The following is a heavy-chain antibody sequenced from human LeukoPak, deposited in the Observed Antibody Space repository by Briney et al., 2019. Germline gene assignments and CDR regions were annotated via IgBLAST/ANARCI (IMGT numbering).Heavy chain of an antibody. CDR1: GFTFTSSA. D-gene: IGHD3-22*01. CDR3: AAETYYYDSSGYQVFLFDY. V-gene: IGHV1-58*02. CDR2: IVVGSGNT. Sequence: GASVKVSRKASGFTFTSSAIQWVRQARGQRLEWIGWIVVGSGNTNYAQKFQERVTITRDMSTSTAYMELSSLRSEDTAVYYCAAETYYYDSSGYQVFLFDYWGQGTLVTVSS. J-gene: IGHJ4*02.